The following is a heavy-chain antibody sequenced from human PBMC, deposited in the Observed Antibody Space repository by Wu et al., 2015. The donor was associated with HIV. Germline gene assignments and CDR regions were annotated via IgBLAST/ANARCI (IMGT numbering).Heavy chain of an antibody. CDR1: KYIFTNYD. CDR3: AREPMGVPPGTRP. D-gene: IGHD3/OR15-3a*01. CDR2: IIPLVGTP. V-gene: IGHV1-69*01. Sequence: QVQLVQSGTEVKKPGASVKVSCKASKYIFTNYDVNWVRQATGQGLEWMGWIIPLVGTPTYPQKFQDRVTLTADESTSTVYMEVTSLRFDDTALYYCAREPMGVPPGTRPSGQEPSVSVSS. J-gene: IGHJ5*02.